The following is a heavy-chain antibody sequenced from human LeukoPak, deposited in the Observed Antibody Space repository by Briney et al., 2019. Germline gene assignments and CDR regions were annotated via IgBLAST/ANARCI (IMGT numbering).Heavy chain of an antibody. D-gene: IGHD3-10*01. Sequence: GGSLRLSCAASGFTFSSYNMNWVRQAPGKGLEWVSYISYGSSSIYYADSVKGRFTVSRDNAKKSLYLQMNSLRAEDTAVYYCARAGGYYGSGSYVDYWGQGTLVTVSS. CDR2: ISYGSSSI. V-gene: IGHV3-48*01. J-gene: IGHJ4*02. CDR3: ARAGGYYGSGSYVDY. CDR1: GFTFSSYN.